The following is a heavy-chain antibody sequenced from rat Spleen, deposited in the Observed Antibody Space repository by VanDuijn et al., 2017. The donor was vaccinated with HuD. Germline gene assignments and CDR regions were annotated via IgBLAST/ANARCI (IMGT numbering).Heavy chain of an antibody. J-gene: IGHJ2*01. V-gene: IGHV5-29*01. Sequence: EVQLVESGGGLVQPGRSLKLSCAASGLTFSNSGMAWVCQAPTKGLEWVATISFDGSHTYYRDSVKGRFTISRDNAKKTLYLQVDSLRSEDTATYYCASSTSAAYFDYWGQGVMVTVSS. CDR2: ISFDGSHT. D-gene: IGHD1-2*01. CDR1: GLTFSNSG. CDR3: ASSTSAAYFDY.